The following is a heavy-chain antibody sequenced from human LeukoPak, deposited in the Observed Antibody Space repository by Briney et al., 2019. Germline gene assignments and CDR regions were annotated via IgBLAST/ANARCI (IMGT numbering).Heavy chain of an antibody. Sequence: GGSLRLSCAASGFTFSSYGMHWVRQAPGKGLEWVAVIWYDGSNKYYADSVKGRFTFSRDNSKNTLYLQMNSLRAEDTAVYYCAKFGYCSSTSCYTGKWDYYYYMDVWGKGTTVTVSS. J-gene: IGHJ6*03. V-gene: IGHV3-33*06. CDR3: AKFGYCSSTSCYTGKWDYYYYMDV. CDR1: GFTFSSYG. D-gene: IGHD2-2*02. CDR2: IWYDGSNK.